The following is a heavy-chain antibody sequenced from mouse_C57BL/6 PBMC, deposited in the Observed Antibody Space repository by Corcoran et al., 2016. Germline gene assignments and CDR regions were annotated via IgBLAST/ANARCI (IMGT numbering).Heavy chain of an antibody. Sequence: QVQLKQSGAELVRPGASVKLSCKASGYTFTDYYINGVKHWPGQGLEWIARIYPGSGNTYYNEQFKAKATLSEEKSSSTGYMQLSSLTSEDSAVYFCARTDYSNYFDYWGQGTTLAVSS. J-gene: IGHJ2*01. D-gene: IGHD2-5*01. CDR2: IYPGSGNT. V-gene: IGHV1-76*01. CDR3: ARTDYSNYFDY. CDR1: GYTFTDYY.